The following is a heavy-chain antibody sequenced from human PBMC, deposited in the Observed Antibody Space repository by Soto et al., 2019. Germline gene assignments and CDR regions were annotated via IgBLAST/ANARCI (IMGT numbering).Heavy chain of an antibody. J-gene: IGHJ3*02. CDR2: IYWDDDK. D-gene: IGHD7-27*01. Sequence: QITLKESGPTLVKPTQTLTLTCTFSGFSLSTSGVGVGWIRQPPGKALEWLALIYWDDDKRYSPSLKSRLTITXXPXKXXGVLTMTNMDPVDTATYYCAHRRLDGDPPHDAFDIWGQGTMVTVSS. CDR1: GFSLSTSGVG. CDR3: AHRRLDGDPPHDAFDI. V-gene: IGHV2-5*02.